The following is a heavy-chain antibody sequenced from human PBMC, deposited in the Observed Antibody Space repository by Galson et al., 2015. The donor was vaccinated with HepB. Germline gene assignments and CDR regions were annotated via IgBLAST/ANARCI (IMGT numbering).Heavy chain of an antibody. V-gene: IGHV3-33*01. CDR1: GFTFSSYG. CDR2: IWYDGSNK. J-gene: IGHJ4*02. CDR3: ARDQTPMVRGVIIPLPRD. Sequence: SLRLSCAASGFTFSSYGMHWVRQAPGKGLEWVAVIWYDGSNKYYADSVKGRFTISRDNSKNTLYLQMNSLRAEDTAVYYCARDQTPMVRGVIIPLPRDWGQGTLVTVSS. D-gene: IGHD3-10*01.